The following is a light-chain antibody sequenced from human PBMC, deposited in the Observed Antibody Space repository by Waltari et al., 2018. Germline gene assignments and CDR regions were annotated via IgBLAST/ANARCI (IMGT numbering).Light chain of an antibody. CDR3: QQSYRTPPLT. J-gene: IGKJ4*01. CDR1: QSISGY. Sequence: GTITCRASQSISGYLNWYQQKPGKAPKVLIYATSSLQSGVPSRFSGSGSGTDFTLTITSLQPEDFATYYCQQSYRTPPLTFGGGTKVEIK. CDR2: ATS. V-gene: IGKV1-39*01.